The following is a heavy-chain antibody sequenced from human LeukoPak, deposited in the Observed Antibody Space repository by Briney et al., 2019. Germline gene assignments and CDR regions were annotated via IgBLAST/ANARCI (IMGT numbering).Heavy chain of an antibody. CDR2: IYPGDSHT. V-gene: IGHV5-51*01. CDR1: GYSFTSYW. D-gene: IGHD1-26*01. CDR3: ATLGHFAAANEYYFDY. J-gene: IGHJ4*01. Sequence: GESLKISCQGSGYSFTSYWIAWMRQLPGKGLEWMGLIYPGDSHTKYSPSFQGQVTISADKSISTAYLQWSSLKASDTAMYYCATLGHFAAANEYYFDYWGRGTLVTVSS.